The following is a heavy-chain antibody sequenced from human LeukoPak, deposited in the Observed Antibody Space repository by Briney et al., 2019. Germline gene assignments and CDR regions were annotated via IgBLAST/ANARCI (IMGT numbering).Heavy chain of an antibody. CDR1: GFTFSSYV. J-gene: IGHJ4*02. V-gene: IGHV3-23*01. Sequence: PGGSLRLSCAASGFTFSSYVMSWVRQAPGKGLEWVSAISGRGGSTYYADAVKGRFTISRDNSKNTLYLQMNSLRAEDTAVYYCAKDRPTVVTRRHYFDYWGQGILVTVSS. CDR2: ISGRGGST. CDR3: AKDRPTVVTRRHYFDY. D-gene: IGHD4-23*01.